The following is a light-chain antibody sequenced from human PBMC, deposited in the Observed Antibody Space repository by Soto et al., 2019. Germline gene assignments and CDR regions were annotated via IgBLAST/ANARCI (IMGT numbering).Light chain of an antibody. CDR2: TTN. Sequence: QSALTQPPSASGTPGQTVTISCSGSRSNIGRNTLNWFQQIPGTAPKLLISTTNHRPSGVRGRFSASKSGTSASLDINGLQSDDEADYYCAAWDDSLSVVVFGGGTKLTVL. J-gene: IGLJ2*01. V-gene: IGLV1-44*01. CDR1: RSNIGRNT. CDR3: AAWDDSLSVVV.